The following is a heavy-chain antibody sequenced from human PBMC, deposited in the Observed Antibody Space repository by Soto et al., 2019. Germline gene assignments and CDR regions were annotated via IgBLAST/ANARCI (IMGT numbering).Heavy chain of an antibody. D-gene: IGHD3-10*01. CDR1: GCSISTSGVG. CDR2: IYWDDDK. J-gene: IGHJ4*02. V-gene: IGHV2-5*02. Sequence: QITLKESGPTLVKPTQTLTLTCTFSGCSISTSGVGVGLIRQPPGKALAWIAVIYWDDDKRSSSSLKRRLTTSKDTSKNQVVLTMTNIDPVETATYYCAPNPYYGFGTYSFGYWCQGILVTVSS. CDR3: APNPYYGFGTYSFGY.